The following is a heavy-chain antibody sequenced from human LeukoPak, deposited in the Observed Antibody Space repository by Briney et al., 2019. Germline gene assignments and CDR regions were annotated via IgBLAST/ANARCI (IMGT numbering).Heavy chain of an antibody. D-gene: IGHD2-2*01. CDR1: GGSFSGYY. Sequence: PSETLSLTCAVYGGSFSGYYWSWIRQPPGKGLEWIGEINHSGSTNYNPSLKSRLTISVDASKSQLSLKLSSVTAADTAVYYCARGGGYCSGTSCYDDYWGQGTLVTVSS. J-gene: IGHJ4*02. CDR2: INHSGST. CDR3: ARGGGYCSGTSCYDDY. V-gene: IGHV4-34*01.